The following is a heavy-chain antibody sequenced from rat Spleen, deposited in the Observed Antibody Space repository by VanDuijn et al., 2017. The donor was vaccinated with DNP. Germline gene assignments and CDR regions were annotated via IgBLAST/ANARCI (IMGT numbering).Heavy chain of an antibody. J-gene: IGHJ2*01. Sequence: EVQLVESGGGLVQPGRSLKLSCAASGFTFSNYYMAWVRQAPTKGLEWVAYISTGGGSTYYRDSVKGRFTISRDNAKSTLYLQMDSLRSEDTATYYCTTRYPGINYFDYWGQGVMVTVSS. CDR1: GFTFSNYY. D-gene: IGHD1-4*01. CDR3: TTRYPGINYFDY. V-gene: IGHV5-27*01. CDR2: ISTGGGST.